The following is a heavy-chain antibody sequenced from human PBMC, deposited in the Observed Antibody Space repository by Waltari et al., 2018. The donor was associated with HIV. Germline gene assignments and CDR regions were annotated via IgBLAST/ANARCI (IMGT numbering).Heavy chain of an antibody. CDR1: GGSVTQFY. D-gene: IGHD3-16*01. CDR2: IYENGRA. CDR3: ARGGEHAYPRDFQY. V-gene: IGHV4-59*02. J-gene: IGHJ1*01. Sequence: QVQLQESAPSLVKPSEPLSLTCNVSGGSVTQFYWSWIRQAPEKGLEWIGYIYENGRASYNPSLKSRVTISLDTSKNQFSLKVASVTTEDAAMYYCARGGEHAYPRDFQYWGQGAPVSVSS.